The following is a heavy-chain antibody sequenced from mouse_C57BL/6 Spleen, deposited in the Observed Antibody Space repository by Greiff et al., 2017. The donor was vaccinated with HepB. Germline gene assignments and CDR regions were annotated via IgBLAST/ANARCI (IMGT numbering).Heavy chain of an antibody. D-gene: IGHD1-1*01. Sequence: VQLQQSGAELVKPGASVKISCKASGYAFSSYWMNWVKQRPGKGLEWIGQIYPGDGDTNYNGKFKGKATLTADKSSSTAYMQLSSLTSEDSAVYFCARRDYGSDMDYWGQGTSVTVSS. CDR1: GYAFSSYW. J-gene: IGHJ4*01. V-gene: IGHV1-80*01. CDR3: ARRDYGSDMDY. CDR2: IYPGDGDT.